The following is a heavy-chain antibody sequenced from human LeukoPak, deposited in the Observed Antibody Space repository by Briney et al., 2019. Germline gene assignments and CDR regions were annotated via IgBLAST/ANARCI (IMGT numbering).Heavy chain of an antibody. J-gene: IGHJ4*02. CDR2: IYYSGSV. Sequence: SETLSLTCTVSGGSISSYYWNWIRQPPGKGLEWIGYIYYSGSVNYNPSLKSRVTISVDTSKNQFSLKLSSVTAADTAVYYCARMPRGYLSDRNQFDYWGQGTLVTVSS. D-gene: IGHD1-14*01. CDR1: GGSISSYY. V-gene: IGHV4-59*12. CDR3: ARMPRGYLSDRNQFDY.